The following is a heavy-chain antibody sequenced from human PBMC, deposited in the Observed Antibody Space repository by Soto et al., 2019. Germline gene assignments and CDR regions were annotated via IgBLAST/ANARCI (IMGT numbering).Heavy chain of an antibody. Sequence: GASVKVSCKAFGYGFTANYLHWIRQAPGQGLEWMGWINLKNGGTKYAQKFQGWVTLTRDTSINTAYMELTRLKSDDTAIYYCASGGGSWVFYDYWGQGTLVTVSS. V-gene: IGHV1-2*04. CDR2: INLKNGGT. D-gene: IGHD3-16*01. CDR3: ASGGGSWVFYDY. J-gene: IGHJ4*02. CDR1: GYGFTANY.